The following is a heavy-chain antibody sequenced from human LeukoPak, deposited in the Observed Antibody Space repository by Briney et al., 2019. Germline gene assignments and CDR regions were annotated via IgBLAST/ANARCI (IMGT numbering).Heavy chain of an antibody. CDR2: LIGSSGST. J-gene: IGHJ4*02. CDR1: GFTSTNYA. D-gene: IGHD5-12*01. Sequence: GGSLRLSCAASGFTSTNYAMNWVRQAPGKGLKWVSVLIGSSGSTDYADSVKGRFTISRDNSKNTVFLQMNSLRAEDTAIYYCAKGAYDYIEIGYFDSWGQGTLVTVSS. CDR3: AKGAYDYIEIGYFDS. V-gene: IGHV3-23*01.